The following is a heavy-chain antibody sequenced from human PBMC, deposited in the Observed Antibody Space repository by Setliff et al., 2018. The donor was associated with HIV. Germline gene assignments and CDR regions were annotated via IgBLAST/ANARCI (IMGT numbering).Heavy chain of an antibody. D-gene: IGHD3-9*01. J-gene: IGHJ3*01. V-gene: IGHV4-59*11. CDR2: IYLGETT. CDR3: ARDPSQYLDFLFDPQPFNV. CDR1: SGYMSGHF. Sequence: PSETLSLTCTVSSGYMSGHFWTWIRQTPGEGLEWIGNIYLGETTNYNPSLKSRATISLDTSKRQFSLHLTYVTAADTAIYYCARDPSQYLDFLFDPQPFNVWGHGTMVTVSS.